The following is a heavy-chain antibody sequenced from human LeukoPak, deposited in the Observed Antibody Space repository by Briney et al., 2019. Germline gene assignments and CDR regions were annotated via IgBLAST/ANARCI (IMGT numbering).Heavy chain of an antibody. CDR2: INAGSGNT. J-gene: IGHJ4*02. CDR3: ARETSLSGWSPFDY. V-gene: IGHV1-3*01. Sequence: ASAKVSCKASGYTFTTYAVHWVRQAPGQRLEWMGWINAGSGNTKYSQRFQGRVTITRDSSATTAYMELSSLTSEDTAVYYCARETSLSGWSPFDYWGQGTLVTVSS. CDR1: GYTFTTYA. D-gene: IGHD6-19*01.